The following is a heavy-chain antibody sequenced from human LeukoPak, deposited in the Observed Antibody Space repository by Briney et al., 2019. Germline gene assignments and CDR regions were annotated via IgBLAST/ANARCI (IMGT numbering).Heavy chain of an antibody. Sequence: GGSLRLSCAASGFTFSSYSMNWVRQAPRKGLEWVSSISSSSSYIYYADSVKGRFTISRDNAKNSLYLQMNSLRAEDTAVYYCASFGGEQWRTYWGQGTLVTVSS. CDR3: ASFGGEQWRTY. V-gene: IGHV3-21*01. J-gene: IGHJ4*02. D-gene: IGHD6-19*01. CDR2: ISSSSSYI. CDR1: GFTFSSYS.